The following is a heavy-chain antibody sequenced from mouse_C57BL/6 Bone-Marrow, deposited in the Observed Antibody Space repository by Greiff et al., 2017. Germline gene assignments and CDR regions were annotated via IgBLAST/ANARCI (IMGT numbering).Heavy chain of an antibody. V-gene: IGHV1-54*01. J-gene: IGHJ1*03. D-gene: IGHD1-1*01. CDR1: GYAFTNYL. CDR3: AAYYYCSSGYFDV. CDR2: INPGSGGT. Sequence: QVQLQQSGAELVRPGTSVKVSCKASGYAFTNYLIEWVKQRPGQGLEWIGVINPGSGGTNYNEKFKGKATLTADKSSSTAYMQLSSLTSEDSAVFFCAAYYYCSSGYFDVWGTGTTLTVSS.